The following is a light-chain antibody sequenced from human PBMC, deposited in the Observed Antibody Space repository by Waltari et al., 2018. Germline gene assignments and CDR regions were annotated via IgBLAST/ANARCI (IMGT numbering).Light chain of an antibody. CDR3: HVWEGTSHPCV. CDR1: TFEDVI. V-gene: IGLV3-21*02. CDR2: DDV. J-gene: IGLJ1*01. Sequence: LTQPPSVSMAPGQTAKIPCEGVTFEDVIVHWYQHRPGQAPVFLIFDDVNRAPGLPERFSGSKSETTATLTISRLEAGDEADYYCHVWEGTSHPCVFGTGTKVAV.